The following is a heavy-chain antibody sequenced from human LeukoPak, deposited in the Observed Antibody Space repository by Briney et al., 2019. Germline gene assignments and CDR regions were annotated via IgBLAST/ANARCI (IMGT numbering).Heavy chain of an antibody. Sequence: GGSLRLSCAASGFTFSSYAMHWVRQAPGKGLEYVSAISSNGGSTYYANPVKGRFTISRDNSKNTLYLQMGSLRAEDMAVYYCARGYSSGWPLDYWGQGTLVTVSS. D-gene: IGHD6-19*01. V-gene: IGHV3-64*01. CDR1: GFTFSSYA. J-gene: IGHJ4*02. CDR3: ARGYSSGWPLDY. CDR2: ISSNGGST.